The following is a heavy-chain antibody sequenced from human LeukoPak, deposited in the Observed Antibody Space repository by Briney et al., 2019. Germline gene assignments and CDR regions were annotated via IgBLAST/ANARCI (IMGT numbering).Heavy chain of an antibody. Sequence: GASVKLSCTASGVTFSSYAISWVRQAPGQGLEWMGGIIPIFGTANYAQKFQGRVTITTDESTSTAYMELSSLRSEDTAVYYCARLGSSTSCPFDPWGQGTLVTVSS. CDR2: IIPIFGTA. D-gene: IGHD2-2*01. CDR3: ARLGSSTSCPFDP. V-gene: IGHV1-69*05. CDR1: GVTFSSYA. J-gene: IGHJ5*02.